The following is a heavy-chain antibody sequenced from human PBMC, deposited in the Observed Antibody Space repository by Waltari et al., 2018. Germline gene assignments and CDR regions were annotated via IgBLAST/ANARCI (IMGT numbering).Heavy chain of an antibody. D-gene: IGHD2-15*01. CDR1: GFTFSDDY. J-gene: IGHJ6*02. V-gene: IGHV3-11*01. CDR3: VREYWFRMDV. CDR2: ISGSSSSV. Sequence: QVQLVESGGRLVKPGGSLRRSWEASGFTFSDDYMSWVRQAPGKGLEWVSKISGSSSSVRYADSVKGRFTISRDNAKNLLFLQMNSLRAEDTAVYYCVREYWFRMDVWGQGTTVTVSS.